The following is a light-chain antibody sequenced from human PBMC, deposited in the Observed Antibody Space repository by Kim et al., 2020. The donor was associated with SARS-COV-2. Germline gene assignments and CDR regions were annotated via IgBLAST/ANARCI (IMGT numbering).Light chain of an antibody. CDR2: GAS. J-gene: IGKJ1*01. CDR1: QSVSSNY. Sequence: PGERATLSCRASQSVSSNYLAWYQQRPGQAPRLLIYGASSRATGIPDRFSGGGSETDFTLTISRLEPEDFAVYYCQQYGNSPWTFGQGTKVEIK. CDR3: QQYGNSPWT. V-gene: IGKV3-20*01.